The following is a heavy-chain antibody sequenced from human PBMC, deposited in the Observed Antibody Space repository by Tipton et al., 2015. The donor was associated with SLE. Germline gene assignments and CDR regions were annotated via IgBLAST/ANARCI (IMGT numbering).Heavy chain of an antibody. D-gene: IGHD3-10*01. V-gene: IGHV4-4*07. CDR3: ASGGYGSGSHYLGGWFDP. CDR2: IYTSGST. Sequence: TLSLTCTVSGGSISSYYWSWIRQPAGKGLEWIGRIYTSGSTNYNPSLKSRVTISADTSKNQFSLKLSSVTAADTAVYYCASGGYGSGSHYLGGWFDPWGRGTLVTVSS. J-gene: IGHJ5*02. CDR1: GGSISSYY.